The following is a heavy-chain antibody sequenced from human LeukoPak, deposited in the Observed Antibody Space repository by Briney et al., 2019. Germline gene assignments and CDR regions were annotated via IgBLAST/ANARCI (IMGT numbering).Heavy chain of an antibody. CDR2: INHSGST. D-gene: IGHD3-22*01. J-gene: IGHJ3*02. CDR3: ARQTDYYDSSGYYYENAFDI. Sequence: PSETLSLTCAVYGGSFSGYYWSWIRQPPGKGLEWIGEINHSGSTNYNPSLKSRVTISVDTSKNQFSLKLSSVTAADTAVYYCARQTDYYDSSGYYYENAFDIWGQGTMVTVSS. CDR1: GGSFSGYY. V-gene: IGHV4-34*01.